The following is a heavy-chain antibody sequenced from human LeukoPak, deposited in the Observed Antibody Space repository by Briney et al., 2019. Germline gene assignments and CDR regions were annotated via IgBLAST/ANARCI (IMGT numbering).Heavy chain of an antibody. CDR3: AKDGYNWNRSPS. J-gene: IGHJ4*02. CDR1: GFTFSSYG. V-gene: IGHV3-30*18. CDR2: ISYDGSNK. D-gene: IGHD1-20*01. Sequence: PGGSLRLSCAASGFTFSSYGMHWVRQAPGKGLEWVAVISYDGSNKYYADSVKGRFTISRDNSKNTLYLQMNSLRAEDTAVYYCAKDGYNWNRSPSWGQGTLVTVSS.